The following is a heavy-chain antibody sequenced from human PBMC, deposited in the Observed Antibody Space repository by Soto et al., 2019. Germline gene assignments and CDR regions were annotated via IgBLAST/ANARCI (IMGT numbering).Heavy chain of an antibody. V-gene: IGHV4-31*03. Sequence: PSETLSLTCTVSGGSISSGGYYWSWIRRHPGKGLEWIGYIYYSGSTYYNPSLKSRVTISVDTSKNQFSLKLSSVTAADTAVYYCARQVMAEYCGMDVWGQGTTVTVSS. J-gene: IGHJ6*02. CDR3: ARQVMAEYCGMDV. D-gene: IGHD3-16*01. CDR1: GGSISSGGYY. CDR2: IYYSGST.